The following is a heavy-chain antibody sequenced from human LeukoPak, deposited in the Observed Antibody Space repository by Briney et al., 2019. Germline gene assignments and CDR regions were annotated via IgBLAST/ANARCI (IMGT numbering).Heavy chain of an antibody. Sequence: GGSLRLSCAASGFTFRNYGMHWVRQATGKGLEWVSFIWSDGNNRFYAASVKGRFTISRDNSKSMLYLQMDSLRPEDTAVYYCAKDPGASVSGFHMDVWGKGTTFTVSS. V-gene: IGHV3-30*02. CDR3: AKDPGASVSGFHMDV. D-gene: IGHD2-8*02. CDR1: GFTFRNYG. J-gene: IGHJ6*03. CDR2: IWSDGNNR.